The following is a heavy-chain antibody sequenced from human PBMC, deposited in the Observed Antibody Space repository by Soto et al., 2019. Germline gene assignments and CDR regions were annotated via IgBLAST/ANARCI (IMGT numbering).Heavy chain of an antibody. CDR2: VSKSDYT. J-gene: IGHJ4*02. V-gene: IGHV3-21*04. CDR1: GFPFTNFG. D-gene: IGHD3-10*01. Sequence: SLSLSCEVSGFPFTNFGINQVRQAPGKGLEWVSSVSKSDYTYYSESVKGRFTISRDNAKNSVSLQMNNLRAEDTAVYYCAREDSIIIPAVADVWGQGTQDTVSS. CDR3: AREDSIIIPAVADV.